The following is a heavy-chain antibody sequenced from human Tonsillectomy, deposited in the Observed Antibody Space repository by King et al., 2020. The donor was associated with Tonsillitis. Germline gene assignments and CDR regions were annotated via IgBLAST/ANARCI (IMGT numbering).Heavy chain of an antibody. V-gene: IGHV3-30*19. CDR3: ARERLYSSGWGIDY. CDR2: ISFDESRK. CDR1: GFSFSSYG. Sequence: VQLVESGGGVVQPGRSLRLSCAASGFSFSSYGMHWVRQAPGKGLEWVAVISFDESRKNYADSVKGRFTISRDNSNNTLYLQMNSLSAEDTAVYYCARERLYSSGWGIDYWGQGALLTVSS. J-gene: IGHJ4*02. D-gene: IGHD6-19*01.